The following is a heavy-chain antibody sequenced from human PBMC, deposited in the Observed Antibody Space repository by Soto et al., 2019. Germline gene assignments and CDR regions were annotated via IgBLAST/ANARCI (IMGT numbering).Heavy chain of an antibody. CDR2: FDPEDGET. CDR1: GYTLNELS. CDR3: ATPLAGYCSGGSCSPGDAFDI. D-gene: IGHD2-15*01. V-gene: IGHV1-24*01. J-gene: IGHJ3*02. Sequence: ASVKVSCKVSGYTLNELSMHWVRQAPGQGVEWMGGFDPEDGETIYAQKLQGRVTMTEDTSTDTAYMELSSLRSEDTAVYYCATPLAGYCSGGSCSPGDAFDIWGQGTMVTVSS.